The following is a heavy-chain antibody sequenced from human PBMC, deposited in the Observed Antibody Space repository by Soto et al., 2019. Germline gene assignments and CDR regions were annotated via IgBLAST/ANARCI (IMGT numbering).Heavy chain of an antibody. CDR1: GGSISSGGYY. D-gene: IGHD2-2*01. J-gene: IGHJ6*02. Sequence: TSETLSLTCTVSGGSISSGGYYWSWIRQHPGKGLEWIGYIYYSGSTYYNPSLKSRVTISVDTSKNQFSLKLSSVTAADTAVYYCARDGGYQLLDLRYGMDVWGQGTTVTVSS. CDR2: IYYSGST. CDR3: ARDGGYQLLDLRYGMDV. V-gene: IGHV4-31*03.